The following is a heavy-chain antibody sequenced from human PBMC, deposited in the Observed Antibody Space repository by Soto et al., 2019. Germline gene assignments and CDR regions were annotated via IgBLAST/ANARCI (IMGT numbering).Heavy chain of an antibody. Sequence: SETLSLTCAVSGGSFAGYYWSWIRQPPGKGLEWIGEINHSESTNYNPSLKSRVTISVETSNNQFSLTLSSVTAADTAVYYCVRVRLVRSGELVWRGYYYYCLDVWGQGTTVTVSS. CDR3: VRVRLVRSGELVWRGYYYYCLDV. D-gene: IGHD3-10*01. J-gene: IGHJ6*02. CDR2: INHSEST. V-gene: IGHV4-34*01. CDR1: GGSFAGYY.